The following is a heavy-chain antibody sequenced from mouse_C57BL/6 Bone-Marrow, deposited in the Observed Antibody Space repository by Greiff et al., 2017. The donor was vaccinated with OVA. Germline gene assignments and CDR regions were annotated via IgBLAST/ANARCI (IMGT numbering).Heavy chain of an antibody. D-gene: IGHD1-1*02. CDR3: ARLDYGQFAY. J-gene: IGHJ3*01. Sequence: QVQLQQPGAELVRPGTSVKLSCKASGYTFTSYWMHWVKQRPGQGLEWIGVIDPSDSYTNYNQKFKGKATLTVDTSSSTAYMQLSSLTSEDSAVYYCARLDYGQFAYWGQGTLVTVSA. CDR1: GYTFTSYW. CDR2: IDPSDSYT. V-gene: IGHV1-59*01.